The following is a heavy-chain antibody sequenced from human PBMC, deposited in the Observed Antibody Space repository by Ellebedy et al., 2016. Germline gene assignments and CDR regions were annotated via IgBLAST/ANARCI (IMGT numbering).Heavy chain of an antibody. J-gene: IGHJ4*02. CDR2: IYHSGST. D-gene: IGHD5-18*01. V-gene: IGHV4-30-2*01. Sequence: SETLSLTXAVSGGSISSGGYSWSWIRQPPGKGLEWIGYIYHSGSTYYNPSLKSRVTISVDRSKNQFSLKLSSVTAADTAVYYCARGGYSYALDYWGQGTLVTVSS. CDR1: GGSISSGGYS. CDR3: ARGGYSYALDY.